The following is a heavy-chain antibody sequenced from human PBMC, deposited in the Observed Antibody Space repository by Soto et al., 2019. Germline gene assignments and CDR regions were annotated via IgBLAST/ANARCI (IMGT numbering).Heavy chain of an antibody. D-gene: IGHD3-3*01. V-gene: IGHV4-34*01. J-gene: IGHJ4*02. CDR1: GGSFSGYY. CDR3: ARRGNAGGTIWSGYYMAYYFDY. Sequence: PSETLSLTCAVYGGSFSGYYWSWIRQPPGKGLEWIGEINHSGSTNYNPSLKSRVTISVDTSKNQFSLKLSSVTAADTAVYYCARRGNAGGTIWSGYYMAYYFDYWGQGTLVTVSS. CDR2: INHSGST.